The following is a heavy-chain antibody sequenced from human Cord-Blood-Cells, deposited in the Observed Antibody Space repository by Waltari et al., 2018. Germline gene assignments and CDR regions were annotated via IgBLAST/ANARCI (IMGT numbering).Heavy chain of an antibody. V-gene: IGHV3-53*01. CDR1: GFTVSSNY. D-gene: IGHD3-3*01. CDR2: IYSGGST. CDR3: ARSFRFLEWLGWFDP. J-gene: IGHJ5*02. Sequence: EVQLVESGGGLIQPGGSLRLSCAASGFTVSSNYMGWVGQAPGKGLEWVSVIYSGGSTYYADSVKGRFTISRDNSKNTLYLQMNSLRAEDTAVYYCARSFRFLEWLGWFDPWGQGTLVTVSS.